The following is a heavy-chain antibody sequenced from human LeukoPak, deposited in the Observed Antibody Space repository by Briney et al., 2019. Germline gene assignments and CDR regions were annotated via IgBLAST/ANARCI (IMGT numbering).Heavy chain of an antibody. CDR1: GYTFISYV. V-gene: IGHV1-3*01. D-gene: IGHD3-22*01. Sequence: ASVTVSCTASGYTFISYVMHWVRQAPGQRLEWMGWINAGNGNTEYSQKFQGRVTITRDTSASTAYMELSSLRSEDTAVYYCARADSSGYYPAYYGMDVWGQGTTVTVSS. CDR2: INAGNGNT. J-gene: IGHJ6*02. CDR3: ARADSSGYYPAYYGMDV.